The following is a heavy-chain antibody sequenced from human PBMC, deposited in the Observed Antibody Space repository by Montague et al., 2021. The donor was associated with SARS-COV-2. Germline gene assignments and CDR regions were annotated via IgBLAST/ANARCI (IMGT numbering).Heavy chain of an antibody. V-gene: IGHV4-61*08. CDR2: IYYRGST. D-gene: IGHD5-24*01. Sequence: SETLSLTCTVSGGSVNSGGYYWSWIRQPPGKGLEWIGYIYYRGSTNYNPSLETRVTISVNPSKNQFSLKLSSVTAADTAVYYCAREDRWNWFDPWGQGTLVIVSS. CDR3: AREDRWNWFDP. J-gene: IGHJ5*02. CDR1: GGSVNSGGYY.